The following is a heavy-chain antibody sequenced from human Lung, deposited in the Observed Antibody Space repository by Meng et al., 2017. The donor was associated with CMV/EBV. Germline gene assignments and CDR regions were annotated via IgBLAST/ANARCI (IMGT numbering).Heavy chain of an antibody. V-gene: IGHV1-2*04. CDR3: ARDWEGSWAVFDY. Sequence: VRSGGEGKTSADSVTVPHKASGYTFTGYYMRGGQQAPGQGLEWMGWINPNSGGTNYAQKFQGWATMTRDTSISTAYMELSRLRSDDTAVYYCARDWEGSWAVFDYWGQGTLVTVSS. CDR2: INPNSGGT. CDR1: GYTFTGYY. J-gene: IGHJ4*02. D-gene: IGHD6-13*01.